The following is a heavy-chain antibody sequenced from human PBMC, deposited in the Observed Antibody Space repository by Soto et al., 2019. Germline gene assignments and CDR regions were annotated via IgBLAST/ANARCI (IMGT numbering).Heavy chain of an antibody. V-gene: IGHV3-33*01. D-gene: IGHD2-15*01. CDR1: GFTFSNFG. J-gene: IGHJ3*02. Sequence: QVQLVESGGGVVQPGRSLRLSCAASGFTFSNFGMHWVRQAPGKGLEWVALIWYDGSNKYYADSVKGRFTISRDNSKNTLYLQMNSLRADDTAVYYFARKYCSGGSCYSDPFDIWGQGTMVTVSS. CDR3: ARKYCSGGSCYSDPFDI. CDR2: IWYDGSNK.